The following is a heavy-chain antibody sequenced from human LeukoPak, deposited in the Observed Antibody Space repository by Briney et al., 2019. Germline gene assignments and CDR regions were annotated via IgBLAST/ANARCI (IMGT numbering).Heavy chain of an antibody. CDR3: SKDLTSDFGGRFDR. CDR1: GFTFSTYS. J-gene: IGHJ5*02. Sequence: PGGSLRLSCAASGFTFSTYSMNWVRQAPGKGLEFVSSINSRGTYIYYADSVKGRFTISRDNAKNSLYLQMNSLRGEDTAVYYCSKDLTSDFGGRFDRWGRGTLVTVSS. D-gene: IGHD3-10*01. CDR2: INSRGTYI. V-gene: IGHV3-21*01.